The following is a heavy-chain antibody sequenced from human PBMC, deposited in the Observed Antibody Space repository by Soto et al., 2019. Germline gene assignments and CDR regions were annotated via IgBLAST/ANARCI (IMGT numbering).Heavy chain of an antibody. CDR3: ARGEDSSGWYGHFDY. V-gene: IGHV1-69*13. CDR2: IIPIFGTA. D-gene: IGHD6-19*01. J-gene: IGHJ4*02. Sequence: GASVKVSCKASGGTFSSYAISWVRQAPGQGLEWMGGIIPIFGTANYAQKFQGRVTITADESTSTAYMELSSLRSEDTAVYYCARGEDSSGWYGHFDYWGQGTLVTVS. CDR1: GGTFSSYA.